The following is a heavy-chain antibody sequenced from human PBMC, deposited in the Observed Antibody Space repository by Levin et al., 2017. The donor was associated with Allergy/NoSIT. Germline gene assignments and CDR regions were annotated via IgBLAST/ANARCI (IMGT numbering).Heavy chain of an antibody. CDR1: GFTFSGYQ. CDR3: ARSQPCPGGTCYDRPFDS. J-gene: IGHJ4*02. Sequence: GGSLRLSCAASGFTFSGYQMNWVRQAPGKGPEWVSHISSSGKTIYYADSVKGRFTISRDNAKNSLFLEMKSLRAADTAVYYCARSQPCPGGTCYDRPFDSWGQGTLVTVSS. D-gene: IGHD2-15*01. CDR2: ISSSGKTI. V-gene: IGHV3-48*03.